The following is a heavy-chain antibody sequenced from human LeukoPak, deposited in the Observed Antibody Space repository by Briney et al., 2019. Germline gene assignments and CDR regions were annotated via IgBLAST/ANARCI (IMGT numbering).Heavy chain of an antibody. CDR1: AYTFTGYY. CDR3: ARVSVARIQLWPFDY. Sequence: ASEKVSCKTSAYTFTGYYMHWVRQAPGQGLEWMGLINPNSGGTNYAQKFQGGVTMTRDTSISTAYMELSRLRSDDTAVYYCARVSVARIQLWPFDYWGQGTLVTVSS. J-gene: IGHJ4*02. CDR2: INPNSGGT. D-gene: IGHD5-18*01. V-gene: IGHV1-2*02.